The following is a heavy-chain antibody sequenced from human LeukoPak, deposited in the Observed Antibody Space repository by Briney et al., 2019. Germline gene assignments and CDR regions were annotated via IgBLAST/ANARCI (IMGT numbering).Heavy chain of an antibody. CDR1: GGSISSSSYY. J-gene: IGHJ4*02. CDR3: ARGERSVWGSYRPAYYFDY. D-gene: IGHD3-16*02. V-gene: IGHV4-39*07. Sequence: PSETLSLTCTVSGGSISSSSYYWGWIRQPPGKGLEWIGSIYYTGSTNYNPSLKSRVTISLDTSKNQFSLKLSSVTAADTAVYYCARGERSVWGSYRPAYYFDYWGQGTLVTVSS. CDR2: IYYTGST.